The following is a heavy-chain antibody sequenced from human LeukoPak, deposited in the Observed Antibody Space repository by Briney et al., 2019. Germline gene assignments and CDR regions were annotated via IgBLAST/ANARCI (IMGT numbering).Heavy chain of an antibody. Sequence: GGSLRLSCAASGFTFSSYEMNWVRQAPGKGLEWVSYISSSGSTIYYADSVKGRFTISRDNAKNSLYLQMNSLRAEDTAVYYCARPRLRHYYGIDVWGQGTTVTVSS. D-gene: IGHD4-17*01. V-gene: IGHV3-48*03. CDR3: ARPRLRHYYGIDV. CDR2: ISSSGSTI. J-gene: IGHJ6*02. CDR1: GFTFSSYE.